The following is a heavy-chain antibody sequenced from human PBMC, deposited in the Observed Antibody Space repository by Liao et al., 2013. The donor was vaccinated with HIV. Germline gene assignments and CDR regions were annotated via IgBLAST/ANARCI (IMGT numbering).Heavy chain of an antibody. CDR1: GVSISSSSYY. D-gene: IGHD2-21*02. J-gene: IGHJ3*01. Sequence: QLQLQESGPGLVKSSETLSLTCTVSGVSISSSSYYWGWIRQPPGKGLEWIGSIYYSGSTNYNPSLKSRVIISVDTSKNRFSLKLNSVTTADTAVYYCAREILWWGRPDAFDFWGQGTMVTVSS. CDR2: IYYSGST. CDR3: AREILWWGRPDAFDF. V-gene: IGHV4-39*07.